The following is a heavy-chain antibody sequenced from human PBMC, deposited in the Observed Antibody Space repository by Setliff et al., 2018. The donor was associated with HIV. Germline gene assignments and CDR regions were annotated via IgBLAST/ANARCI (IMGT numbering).Heavy chain of an antibody. V-gene: IGHV4-59*02. CDR2: IYYSGST. J-gene: IGHJ4*02. D-gene: IGHD1-7*01. CDR3: ARGHTWNYYGGDYFDY. CDR1: GASVSDNF. Sequence: SETLSLTCTVSGASVSDNFWNWIRQSPGKGLEWIGYIYYSGSTNYNPSLGSRVSISIDTSKNQFSLRLSSVTAADTAVYYCARGHTWNYYGGDYFDYWGQGSLVTVSS.